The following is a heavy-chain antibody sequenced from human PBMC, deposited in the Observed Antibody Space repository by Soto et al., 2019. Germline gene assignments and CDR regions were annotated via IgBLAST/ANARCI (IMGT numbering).Heavy chain of an antibody. CDR1: GDSITSSNW. Sequence: QVHLQESGPGLVKPSGTLSLTCAVSGDSITSSNWWSWVRQAPGKGLEWIGEIYHSGATTYNPSLKNRATISVDPSNNHFSLKLTSVTAADTAVYVCARDLGTGTDYGGRGTLVTVAS. CDR3: ARDLGTGTDY. CDR2: IYHSGAT. J-gene: IGHJ4*02. V-gene: IGHV4-4*02. D-gene: IGHD1-1*01.